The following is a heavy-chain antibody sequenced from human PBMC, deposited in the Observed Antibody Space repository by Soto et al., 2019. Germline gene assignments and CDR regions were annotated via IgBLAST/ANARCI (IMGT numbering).Heavy chain of an antibody. D-gene: IGHD6-13*01. Sequence: QVQLVQSGAEVKKPGSSVKVSCKASRGTFSTYTISWVRQAPGQGLEWMGRIIPILGIANYAQKFQGRVTITADKSTNTAYMELSSLRSEDTAVYYCARERGRIAAAELDCWGQGTLVTVSS. CDR3: ARERGRIAAAELDC. CDR1: RGTFSTYT. CDR2: IIPILGIA. V-gene: IGHV1-69*08. J-gene: IGHJ4*02.